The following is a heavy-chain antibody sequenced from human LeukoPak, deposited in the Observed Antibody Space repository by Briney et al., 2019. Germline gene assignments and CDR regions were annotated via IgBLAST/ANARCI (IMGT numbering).Heavy chain of an antibody. V-gene: IGHV3-53*01. D-gene: IGHD5-18*01. CDR2: IYSGGST. Sequence: GGSLTLSCAASGFTVSSNYMSWVRQAPGKGLEWVSVIYSGGSTYYADSVKGRFTISRDNSKNTLYLQMNSLRAEDTAVYYCASGQRGYTYGFDYWGQGTLVTVSS. CDR1: GFTVSSNY. CDR3: ASGQRGYTYGFDY. J-gene: IGHJ4*02.